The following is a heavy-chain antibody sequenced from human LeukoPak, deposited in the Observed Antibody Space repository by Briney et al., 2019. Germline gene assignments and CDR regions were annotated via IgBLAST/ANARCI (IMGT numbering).Heavy chain of an antibody. V-gene: IGHV4-34*01. D-gene: IGHD3-3*01. J-gene: IGHJ4*02. CDR1: GGAFSGYY. Sequence: SETPSLPCAVYGGAFSGYYWSWIRQPPRKGAGWIGGIKHSGSTNYNPSLKSRVTISVDTSKNQFSLKLSSVTAADTAVYYCARGRGDFRSGYYTEYPPFDYWGQGTLVTVSS. CDR2: IKHSGST. CDR3: ARGRGDFRSGYYTEYPPFDY.